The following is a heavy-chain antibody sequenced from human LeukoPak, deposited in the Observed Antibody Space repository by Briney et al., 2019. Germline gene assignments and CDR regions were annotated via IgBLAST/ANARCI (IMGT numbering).Heavy chain of an antibody. CDR2: IYPSDSDI. CDR3: ARLGDAYSPVY. D-gene: IGHD5-24*01. Sequence: GESLKISCKGSGYSFSSYWIGWVRQMPGKGLEWMGIIYPSDSDIRYSPSFQGQVTISAAKSINTAYLQWSSLKASDTATHYCARLGDAYSPVYWGQGTLVTVSS. V-gene: IGHV5-51*01. CDR1: GYSFSSYW. J-gene: IGHJ4*02.